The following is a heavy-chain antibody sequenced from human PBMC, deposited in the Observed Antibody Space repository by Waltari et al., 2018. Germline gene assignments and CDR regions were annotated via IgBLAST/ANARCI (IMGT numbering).Heavy chain of an antibody. Sequence: EVQLVESGGGLVQPGGSLRLYCAASGFTFSSYSMNWLRQAPGKGLEWVSSISSSSSYIYYADSVKGRFTISRDNAKNSLYLQMNSLRAEDTAVYYCARGGDTAMVIYYYGMDVWGQGTTVTVSS. CDR1: GFTFSSYS. CDR3: ARGGDTAMVIYYYGMDV. D-gene: IGHD5-18*01. J-gene: IGHJ6*02. V-gene: IGHV3-21*01. CDR2: ISSSSSYI.